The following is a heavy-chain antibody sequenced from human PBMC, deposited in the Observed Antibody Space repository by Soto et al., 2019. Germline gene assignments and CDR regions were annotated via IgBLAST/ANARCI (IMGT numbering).Heavy chain of an antibody. CDR1: GGSLRGYY. V-gene: IGHV4-34*01. CDR3: ARAKKYYYDSSGYYNWFDP. D-gene: IGHD3-22*01. Sequence: SETLSLTCAVNGGSLRGYYWNWIRESPGGGLEWIGEINQNGGTKYNPSLKSRVTISVDTSKNQFSLKLSSVTAADTAVYYCARAKKYYYDSSGYYNWFDPWGQGTLVTVS. J-gene: IGHJ5*02. CDR2: INQNGGT.